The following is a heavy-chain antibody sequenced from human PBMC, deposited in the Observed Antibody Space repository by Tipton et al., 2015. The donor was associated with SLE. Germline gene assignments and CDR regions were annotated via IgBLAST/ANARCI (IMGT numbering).Heavy chain of an antibody. CDR1: GGSISSHY. CDR2: IYYTGST. D-gene: IGHD6-19*01. V-gene: IGHV4-59*11. Sequence: LRLFCTVSGGSISSHYWSWIRHPPGKGLEWIGYIYYTGSTNYNPSLKSRVTISVDTSKNQFSLKLSSVTAADTAVYYCARRVSGWSYMDVWGQGTTVTVSS. CDR3: ARRVSGWSYMDV. J-gene: IGHJ6*02.